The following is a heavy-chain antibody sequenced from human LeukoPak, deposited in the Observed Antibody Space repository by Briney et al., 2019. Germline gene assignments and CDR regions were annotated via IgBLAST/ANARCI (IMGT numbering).Heavy chain of an antibody. V-gene: IGHV4-31*03. Sequence: SETLSLTCTVSGGSISSGGYYWSWIRQHPGKGLEWSGYIYYGGSTYYNPSLKSRVTISVDTSKNQFSLKLSSVTAADTAVYYCARGGPEYCSSTSCYRDAFDIWGQGTMVTVSS. CDR3: ARGGPEYCSSTSCYRDAFDI. CDR2: IYYGGST. D-gene: IGHD2-2*01. J-gene: IGHJ3*02. CDR1: GGSISSGGYY.